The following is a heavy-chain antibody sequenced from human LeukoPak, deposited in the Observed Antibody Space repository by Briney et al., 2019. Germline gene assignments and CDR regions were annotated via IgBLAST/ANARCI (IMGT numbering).Heavy chain of an antibody. J-gene: IGHJ2*01. CDR2: GHSGGST. CDR1: GFTVSRNF. CDR3: ARQAQNSGYSSRLHWYFDL. V-gene: IGHV3-66*04. D-gene: IGHD5-18*01. Sequence: GVSLRLSCAAPGFTVSRNFMTWVRQAPGMGLEWVSLGHSGGSTYYADSVKGRFTISRDNSKNMLYLQMNSLRAEDTAVYYCARQAQNSGYSSRLHWYFDLWGPGTLVTVSS.